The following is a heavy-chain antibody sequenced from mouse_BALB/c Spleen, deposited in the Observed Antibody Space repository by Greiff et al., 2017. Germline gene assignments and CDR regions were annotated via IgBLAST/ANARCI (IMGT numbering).Heavy chain of an antibody. D-gene: IGHD2-3*01. CDR1: GYTFTSHW. J-gene: IGHJ4*01. CDR2: IYPGNSDT. CDR3: TRDDGSNYAMDY. Sequence: VQLQQSGTVLARPGASVKMSCKASGYTFTSHWMHWVKQRPGQGLEWIGAIYPGNSDTSYNQKFKGKAKLTAVTSTSTAYMELSSLTNEDSAVYYCTRDDGSNYAMDYWGQGTSVTVSS. V-gene: IGHV1-5*01.